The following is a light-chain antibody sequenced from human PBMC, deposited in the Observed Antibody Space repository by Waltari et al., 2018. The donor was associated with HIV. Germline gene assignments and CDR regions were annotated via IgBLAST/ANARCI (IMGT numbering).Light chain of an antibody. CDR3: QVWDSSSDHPV. J-gene: IGLJ1*01. CDR2: YDS. Sequence: SYVLTQPPSVSVAPGKTARINCGGHNIGRKSVHWYQQKPGQAPVLVIYYDSDRPSGIPERFSGSNSGNTATLTISRVEAGDEADYYCQVWDSSSDHPVFGTGTKVTVL. V-gene: IGLV3-21*04. CDR1: NIGRKS.